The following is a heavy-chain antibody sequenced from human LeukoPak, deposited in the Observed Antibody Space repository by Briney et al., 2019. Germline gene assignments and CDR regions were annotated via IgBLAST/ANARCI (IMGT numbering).Heavy chain of an antibody. CDR1: GYSISSGYY. CDR3: ARPNLILNAFDI. D-gene: IGHD1-14*01. J-gene: IGHJ3*02. V-gene: IGHV4-38-2*01. CDR2: IYHSGST. Sequence: SETLSLTCAVSGYSISSGYYWGWVRQPPGNGLEWIGSIYHSGSTYYNPSLKSRVTISVDTSKNQFSLKLSSVTAADTAVYYCARPNLILNAFDIWGQGTMVTVYS.